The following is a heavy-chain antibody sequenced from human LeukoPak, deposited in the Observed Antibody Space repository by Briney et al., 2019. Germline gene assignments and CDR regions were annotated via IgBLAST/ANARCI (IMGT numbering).Heavy chain of an antibody. D-gene: IGHD3-22*01. Sequence: ASVKVSCKASGYTFTSYYMHWVRQAPGQGLEWVGIINPSGGSTSYAQKFQGRVTMTRDTSTSTVYMELSSLRSEDTAVYYCARAPKRHDYYDSSGDAFDIWGQGTMVTVSS. V-gene: IGHV1-46*01. J-gene: IGHJ3*02. CDR2: INPSGGST. CDR1: GYTFTSYY. CDR3: ARAPKRHDYYDSSGDAFDI.